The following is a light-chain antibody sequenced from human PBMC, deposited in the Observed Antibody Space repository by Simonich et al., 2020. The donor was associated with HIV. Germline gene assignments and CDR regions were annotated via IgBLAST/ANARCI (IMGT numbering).Light chain of an antibody. J-gene: IGKJ1*01. CDR1: QSLLHSNGYNY. CDR3: MQYIHLPWT. CDR2: EVS. V-gene: IGKV2-29*03. Sequence: DIVMTQSPLSLPVTPGEPASISCMSSQSLLHSNGYNYLDWYLQKPGQSPQLLIYEVSSRFSGVPDRFSGSGSGTDFTLKISRVEAEDVGLYYCMQYIHLPWTFGQGTKVEIK.